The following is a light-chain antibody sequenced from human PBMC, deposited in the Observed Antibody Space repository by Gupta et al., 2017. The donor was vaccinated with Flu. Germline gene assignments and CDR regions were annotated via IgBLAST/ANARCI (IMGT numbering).Light chain of an antibody. CDR3: QHYGSSIFT. Sequence: IVLTQSPGTLSLSTGERATLSCRASQSISSSSLAWYQQQLGQAPRLLIYAASSGATGIPDRFSGSGSGTDFTLTISRLEPEDFAVYYCQHYGSSIFTFGPGTKVDIK. CDR1: QSISSSS. V-gene: IGKV3-20*01. CDR2: AAS. J-gene: IGKJ3*01.